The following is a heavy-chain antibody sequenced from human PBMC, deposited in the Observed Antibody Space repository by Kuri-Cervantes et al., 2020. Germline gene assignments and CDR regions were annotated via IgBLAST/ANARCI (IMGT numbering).Heavy chain of an antibody. CDR3: ARICSGGSCSYYYMDV. V-gene: IGHV1-69*05. CDR2: IIPIFGTT. CDR1: GYTFSNYG. Sequence: SVKVSCKASGYTFSNYGLSWVRQASGQGLEWMGGIIPIFGTTNYAQKFQGRVTITTDESTSTAYMELSSLRSEDTAVYYCARICSGGSCSYYYMDVWGKGTTATVSS. J-gene: IGHJ6*03. D-gene: IGHD2-15*01.